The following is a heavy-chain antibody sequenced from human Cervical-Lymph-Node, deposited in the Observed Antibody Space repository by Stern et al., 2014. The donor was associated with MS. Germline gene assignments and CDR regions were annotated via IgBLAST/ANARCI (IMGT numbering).Heavy chain of an antibody. J-gene: IGHJ6*02. CDR2: ISSSSSYI. V-gene: IGHV3-21*01. CDR1: GFTFSTYS. Sequence: VQLMQSGAGLVKPGGSLRLSCAASGFTFSTYSMNWVRQAPGKGLEWVSSISSSSSYIYYADSVKGRFTISRDNAKNSLYLQMNSLRAEDTAVYYCASRSYYYYGMDVWGQGTTVTVSS. D-gene: IGHD3-16*02. CDR3: ASRSYYYYGMDV.